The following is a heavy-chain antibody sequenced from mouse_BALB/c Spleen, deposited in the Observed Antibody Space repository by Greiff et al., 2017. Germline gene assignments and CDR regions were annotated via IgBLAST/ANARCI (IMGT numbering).Heavy chain of an antibody. CDR3: ARGYGNYGGDY. D-gene: IGHD2-10*02. CDR1: GYTFTNYW. V-gene: IGHV1-63*02. J-gene: IGHJ2*01. CDR2: IYPGGGYT. Sequence: VQLQESGAELVRPGTSVKISCKASGYTFTNYWLGWVKQRPGHGLEWIGDIYPGGGYTNYNEKFKGKATLTADTSSSTAYMQLSSLTSEDSAVYFCARGYGNYGGDYWGQGTTLTVSS.